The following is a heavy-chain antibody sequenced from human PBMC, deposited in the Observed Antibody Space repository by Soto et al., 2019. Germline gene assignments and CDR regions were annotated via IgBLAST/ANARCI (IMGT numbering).Heavy chain of an antibody. Sequence: GESLRLSCAASGFTFSSYAMSWVRQAPGKGLEWVSAISGSGGSTYYADSVKGRFTISRDNSKNTLYLQMNSLRAEDTAVYYCAKPGRVVVFFDYWGQGTLVTVSS. CDR2: ISGSGGST. CDR3: AKPGRVVVFFDY. CDR1: GFTFSSYA. J-gene: IGHJ4*02. V-gene: IGHV3-23*01. D-gene: IGHD2-15*01.